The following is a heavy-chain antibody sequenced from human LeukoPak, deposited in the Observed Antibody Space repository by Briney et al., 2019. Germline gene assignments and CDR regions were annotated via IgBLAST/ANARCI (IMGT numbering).Heavy chain of an antibody. Sequence: GGSLRLSCAASGFTFSSYGMHWVPQAPGKGLEWVAVISYDGSNKYYADSVKGRFTISRDNSKNTLYLQMNSLRAEDTAVYYCAKGDYYDFDYWGQGTLVTVSS. V-gene: IGHV3-30*18. J-gene: IGHJ4*02. D-gene: IGHD3-10*01. CDR3: AKGDYYDFDY. CDR1: GFTFSSYG. CDR2: ISYDGSNK.